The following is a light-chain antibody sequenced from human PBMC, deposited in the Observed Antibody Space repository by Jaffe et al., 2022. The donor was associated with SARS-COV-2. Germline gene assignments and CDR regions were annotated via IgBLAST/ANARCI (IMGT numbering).Light chain of an antibody. CDR2: SDN. CDR1: SSNFARNS. J-gene: IGLJ3*02. V-gene: IGLV1-44*01. Sequence: QSMLTQPPSASGAPGQRVSISCSGSSSNFARNSVSWFQQLPGAAPKLLIYSDNQRPSGVSDRFSGSKSGASASLAISGLQSADESDYFCATWDDNLGWVFGGGTKLTVL. CDR3: ATWDDNLGWV.